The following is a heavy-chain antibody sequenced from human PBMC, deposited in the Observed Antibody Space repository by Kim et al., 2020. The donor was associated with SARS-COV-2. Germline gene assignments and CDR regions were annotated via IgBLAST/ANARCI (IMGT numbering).Heavy chain of an antibody. CDR1: GFTFSNAW. D-gene: IGHD3-10*01. CDR3: TTDLSSIKLWFGVPADFDY. V-gene: IGHV3-15*01. J-gene: IGHJ4*02. Sequence: GGSLRLSCAASGFTFSNAWMSWVRQAPGKGLEWVGRIKSKTDGGTTDYAAPVKGRFTISRDDSKNTLYLQMNSLKTEDTAVYYCTTDLSSIKLWFGVPADFDYWGQGTLVTVSS. CDR2: IKSKTDGGTT.